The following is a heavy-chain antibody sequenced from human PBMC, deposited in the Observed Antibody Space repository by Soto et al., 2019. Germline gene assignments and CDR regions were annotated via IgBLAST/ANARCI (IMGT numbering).Heavy chain of an antibody. V-gene: IGHV4-59*01. D-gene: IGHD5-12*01. CDR3: ARAGGDGYNLDY. Sequence: SETLSLTCTVSGGSISSYYWSWIRQPPGKGLEWIGYIYYSGSTNYNPSLKSRVTISVDTSKNQFSLKLSSVTAADTAVYYCARAGGDGYNLDYWGQGTLVTVSS. J-gene: IGHJ4*02. CDR1: GGSISSYY. CDR2: IYYSGST.